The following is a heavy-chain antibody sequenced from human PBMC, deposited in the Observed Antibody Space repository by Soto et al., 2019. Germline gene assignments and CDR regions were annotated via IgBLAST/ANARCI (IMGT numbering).Heavy chain of an antibody. CDR3: ARTPDI. V-gene: IGHV4-30-2*01. CDR1: GGSISSGGYS. CDR2: IYHSGST. Sequence: QLQLQESGSGLVKPPQTLSLTCAVSGGSISSGGYSWRWIRQPPGKGLEWIGYIYHSGSTYYNPSLKSRVTISVDRSKNQFSLKRSSVTAADTAVYYCARTPDIWVQGTMVTVSS. J-gene: IGHJ3*02.